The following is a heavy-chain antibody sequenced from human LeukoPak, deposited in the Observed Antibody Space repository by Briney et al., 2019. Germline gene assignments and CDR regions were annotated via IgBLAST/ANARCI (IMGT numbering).Heavy chain of an antibody. CDR2: IIPIFGTA. V-gene: IGHV1-69*13. J-gene: IGHJ6*03. CDR3: ARGSGGYYYDSSGYSGYMDV. D-gene: IGHD3-22*01. CDR1: GGTFISYA. Sequence: EASVKVSFKASGGTFISYAISWVRQAPGQGLEWMGGIIPIFGTANYAQKFQGRVTITADGSTITAYMELSSLRSEDTAVYYCARGSGGYYYDSSGYSGYMDVWGKGTTVTISS.